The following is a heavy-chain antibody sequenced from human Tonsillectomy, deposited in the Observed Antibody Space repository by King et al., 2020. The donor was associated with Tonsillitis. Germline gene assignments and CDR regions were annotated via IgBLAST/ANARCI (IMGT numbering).Heavy chain of an antibody. CDR1: GFTFSSYA. CDR3: AKHLWFGELSPSDY. V-gene: IGHV3-23*04. D-gene: IGHD3-10*01. Sequence: VQLVESGGGLVQPGGSLRLSCAASGFTFSSYAVSWVRQAPGKGLEWVSAISGSGGSTYYADSVKGRFTISRDNSKKMLYLQMNSLRAEDTAVYYCAKHLWFGELSPSDYWGQGTLVTVSS. CDR2: ISGSGGST. J-gene: IGHJ4*02.